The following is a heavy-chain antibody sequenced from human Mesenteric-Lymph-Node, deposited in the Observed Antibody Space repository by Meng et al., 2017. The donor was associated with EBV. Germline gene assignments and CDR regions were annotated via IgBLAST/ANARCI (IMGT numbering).Heavy chain of an antibody. J-gene: IGHJ4*02. V-gene: IGHV4-34*01. Sequence: LHEWGAGLLKLSATLSLPCSAYGASFSGHYGGWMRQPPGKGLEWIGEIDPTGNTKYIPSLKSRVTISLDTSRNQLSLKLTSVTAADTAVYYCSIWDTGALQNYWGPGTLVTVSS. D-gene: IGHD5-18*01. CDR1: GASFSGHY. CDR3: SIWDTGALQNY. CDR2: IDPTGNT.